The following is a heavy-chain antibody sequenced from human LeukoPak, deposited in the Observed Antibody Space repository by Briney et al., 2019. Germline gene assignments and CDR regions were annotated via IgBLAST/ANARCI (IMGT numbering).Heavy chain of an antibody. CDR2: IWYDGSNK. D-gene: IGHD6-13*01. CDR3: ATEAAAGTFVDY. V-gene: IGHV3-33*01. J-gene: IGHJ4*02. Sequence: SGGSLRLSCAASGFTFSSYGMHWVRQAPGKGLEWVAVIWYDGSNKYYADSVKGRFTISRDNSKNTLYLQLNSLRAEDTAVYYCATEAAAGTFVDYWGQGTLVTVSS. CDR1: GFTFSSYG.